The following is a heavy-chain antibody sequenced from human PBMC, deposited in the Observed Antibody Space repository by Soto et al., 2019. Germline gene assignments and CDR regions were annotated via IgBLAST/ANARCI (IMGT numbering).Heavy chain of an antibody. CDR2: IHYSGST. J-gene: IGHJ4*02. V-gene: IGHV4-61*01. CDR3: ARGYYDSTGYYFKFDS. D-gene: IGHD3-22*01. CDR1: GGSVSSGSYY. Sequence: SETLSLTCIVSGGSVSSGSYYWTWIRQPPGKGLEWIGYIHYSGSTNYNPSLRSRVPISIETSKNQFSLKLSSVAAADTAVYYCARGYYDSTGYYFKFDSWGQGTLVTVSS.